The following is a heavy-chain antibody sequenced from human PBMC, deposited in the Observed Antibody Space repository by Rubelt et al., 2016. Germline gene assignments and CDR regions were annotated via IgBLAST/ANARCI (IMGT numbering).Heavy chain of an antibody. Sequence: QVQLQESGPGLVKPSETLSLTCSVSGGSMSRNYWSWIRQPPGKGLEWIGRIYTSGGTNYNPSLKSRVTMSVDTSKNQFSLKLTSVTAADTAVYYCARHQTSSWFDPWGQGTLVTVSS. CDR1: GGSMSRNY. J-gene: IGHJ5*02. V-gene: IGHV4-4*07. CDR3: ARHQTSSWFDP. CDR2: IYTSGGT.